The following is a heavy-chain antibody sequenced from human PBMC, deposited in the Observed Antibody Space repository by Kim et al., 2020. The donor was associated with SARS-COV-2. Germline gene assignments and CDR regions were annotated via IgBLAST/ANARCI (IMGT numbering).Heavy chain of an antibody. V-gene: IGHV7-4-1*02. CDR3: ARDVYASGSYPLNY. CDR2: INTNTGNP. CDR1: GYTFTTYA. J-gene: IGHJ4*02. D-gene: IGHD3-10*01. Sequence: ASVKVSCKASGYTFTTYAMCWLRQAPGQGLEWMGWINTNTGNPTYAQGFRERFVFSVDTSVSTAYLEITSLKVEDTAVYYCARDVYASGSYPLNYWGQGSLVTVSS.